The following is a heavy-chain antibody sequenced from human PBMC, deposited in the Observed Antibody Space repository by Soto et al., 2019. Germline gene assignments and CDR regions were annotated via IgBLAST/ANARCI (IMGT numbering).Heavy chain of an antibody. V-gene: IGHV1-69*13. D-gene: IGHD5-12*01. CDR3: ARDGYNSNYFDY. CDR2: IIPIFGTA. J-gene: IGHJ4*02. Sequence: SVKVSCKASGGTFSSYAISWVRQAPGQGLEWMGGIIPIFGTANYAQKFQGRVTITADESTSTAYMELSSLRSEDTAVYYCARDGYNSNYFDYWGQGTLVTVSS. CDR1: GGTFSSYA.